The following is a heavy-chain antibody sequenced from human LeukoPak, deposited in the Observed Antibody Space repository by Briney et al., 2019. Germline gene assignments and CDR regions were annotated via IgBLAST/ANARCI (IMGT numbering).Heavy chain of an antibody. J-gene: IGHJ4*02. CDR1: GYTFTSYA. Sequence: ASVKVSCKASGYTFTSYAMHWVRQAPGQRLEWMGWINAGNGNTKYSQKFQGRVTITRDTSASTAYMELSSLRSEDTAVYYCARDLSYTSIAARSFDYWGQGTLVTVSS. V-gene: IGHV1-3*01. CDR2: INAGNGNT. CDR3: ARDLSYTSIAARSFDY. D-gene: IGHD3-16*02.